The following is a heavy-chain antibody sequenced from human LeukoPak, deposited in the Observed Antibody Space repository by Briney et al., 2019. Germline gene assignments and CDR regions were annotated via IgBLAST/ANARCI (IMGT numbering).Heavy chain of an antibody. D-gene: IGHD3-16*02. CDR1: GFSFSTHA. CDR3: AKSLYGGCDY. CDR2: VNGNGGST. J-gene: IGHJ4*02. Sequence: GGSLRLSCAASGFSFSTHAMSWVRQAPGKGLEWVSGVNGNGGSTSYADSVKGRFTIFRDNSKNTVYLQMNSLRVEDTAVYYCAKSLYGGCDYWGQGTVVTVSS. V-gene: IGHV3-23*01.